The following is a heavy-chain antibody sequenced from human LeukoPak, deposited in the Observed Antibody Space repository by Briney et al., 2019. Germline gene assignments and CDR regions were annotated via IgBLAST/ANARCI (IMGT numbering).Heavy chain of an antibody. CDR1: GYTFTSYY. J-gene: IGHJ6*03. Sequence: ASVKVSCKASGYTFTSYYMHWVRQAPGQGLEWMGIINPSGGSTSYAQKFQGRVTMTRDMSTSTVYMELSRLRSDDTAVYYCARGDYYYYYMDVWGKGTTVTVSS. CDR3: ARGDYYYYYMDV. V-gene: IGHV1-46*01. CDR2: INPSGGST.